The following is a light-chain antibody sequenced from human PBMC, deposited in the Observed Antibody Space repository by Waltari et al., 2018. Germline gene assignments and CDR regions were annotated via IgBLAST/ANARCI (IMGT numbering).Light chain of an antibody. V-gene: IGLV2-11*01. CDR2: DVT. CDR3: CSYAGSYTYV. CDR1: SSDVGASNY. J-gene: IGLJ1*01. Sequence: QSALTQPRSVSGSPGQSVTLPCTGTSSDVGASNYVSWYQQHPGKAPKLLIYDVTKWPSGVPDRFSGSKSGNTASLTISGLQAEDEAAYYCCSYAGSYTYVFGTGTEVTVL.